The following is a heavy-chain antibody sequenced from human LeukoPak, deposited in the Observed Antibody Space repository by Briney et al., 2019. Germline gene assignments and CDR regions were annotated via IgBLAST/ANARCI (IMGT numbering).Heavy chain of an antibody. J-gene: IGHJ4*02. CDR1: GGSFSGYY. D-gene: IGHD6-19*01. CDR2: INHSGST. V-gene: IGHV4-34*01. Sequence: PSETLSLTCAVYGGSFSGYYWSWIRLPPGKGLEWIGEINHSGSTNYNPSLKSRVTISVDTSKNQFSLKLSSVTAADTAVYYCARGLPPSSGWYDYWGQGTLVTVSS. CDR3: ARGLPPSSGWYDY.